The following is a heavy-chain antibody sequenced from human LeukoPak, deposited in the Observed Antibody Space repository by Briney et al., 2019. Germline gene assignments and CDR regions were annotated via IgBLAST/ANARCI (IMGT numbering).Heavy chain of an antibody. V-gene: IGHV4-4*07. CDR2: IYTSGST. Sequence: SETLSLICTVSGGSISSCYWSWIRQPAGKGLEWIGRIYTSGSTNYNPSLKSRVTMSVDTSKNQFSQKLSSVTAADTAVYYCARDGQWLVQRYNWFDPWGQGTLVTVSS. CDR3: ARDGQWLVQRYNWFDP. J-gene: IGHJ5*02. D-gene: IGHD6-19*01. CDR1: GGSISSCY.